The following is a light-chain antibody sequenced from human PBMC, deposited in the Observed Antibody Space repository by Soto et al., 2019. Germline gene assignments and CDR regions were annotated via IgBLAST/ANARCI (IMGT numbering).Light chain of an antibody. CDR1: QSVYNNY. CDR3: QQYSSSPQT. CDR2: GAS. Sequence: ENVLTQSPCSLSLSPGERATLSCRASQSVYNNYLAWYQQKLGQAPRLLIYGASSRATGIPDRFSGSGSGTDFTLTISRLEAEDFAVYYCQQYSSSPQTFGQGTKVEIK. J-gene: IGKJ1*01. V-gene: IGKV3-20*01.